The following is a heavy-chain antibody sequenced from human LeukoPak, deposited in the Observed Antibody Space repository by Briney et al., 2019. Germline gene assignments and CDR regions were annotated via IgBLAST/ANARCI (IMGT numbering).Heavy chain of an antibody. Sequence: ASVKVSCKASGYTFTSYYMHWVRQAPGQGLEWMGIINPSGGSTSYAQKFQGRVTMTRDTSTSTVYMELSRLRSDDTAVFYCAGDYCSSTSCLFDYWGQGTLVTVSS. D-gene: IGHD2-2*01. CDR1: GYTFTSYY. V-gene: IGHV1-46*01. J-gene: IGHJ4*02. CDR2: INPSGGST. CDR3: AGDYCSSTSCLFDY.